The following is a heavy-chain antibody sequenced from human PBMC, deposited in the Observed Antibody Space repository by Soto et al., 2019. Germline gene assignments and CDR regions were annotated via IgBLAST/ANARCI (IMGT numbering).Heavy chain of an antibody. D-gene: IGHD6-19*01. J-gene: IGHJ4*02. Sequence: GGSLRLSCAASGFIFNNYAMSWVRQAPGKGLEWVSAISGSGGSTYYADTVRGRFTISRDNSKNTLYLQMNSLRAEDKAVFYCAKSRYSSGHTFDYWGQGTLVTVSS. CDR3: AKSRYSSGHTFDY. V-gene: IGHV3-23*01. CDR1: GFIFNNYA. CDR2: ISGSGGST.